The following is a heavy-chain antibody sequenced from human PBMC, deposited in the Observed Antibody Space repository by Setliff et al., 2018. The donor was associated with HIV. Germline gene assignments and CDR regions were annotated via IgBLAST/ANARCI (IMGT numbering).Heavy chain of an antibody. J-gene: IGHJ3*02. CDR3: ASSFGGNSLRHEAAFDI. CDR1: GGTLSSHA. CDR2: IIPIFDRT. D-gene: IGHD2-21*02. Sequence: GASVKVSCKISGGTLSSHALSWVRQAPGQGLEWMGGIIPIFDRTNYAQKFQGRVTITADESTSTAYVELSSLRSEDTAVYYCASSFGGNSLRHEAAFDIWGPGTMVTVSS. V-gene: IGHV1-69*13.